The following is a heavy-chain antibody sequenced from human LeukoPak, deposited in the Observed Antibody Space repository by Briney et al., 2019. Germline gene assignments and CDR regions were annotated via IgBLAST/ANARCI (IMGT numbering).Heavy chain of an antibody. V-gene: IGHV3-23*01. CDR3: AKGFGKTGMVRGVTWSMSDY. CDR2: ISGSGGST. Sequence: GGSLRLSCAASGFTFSSYAMSWVRQAPGKGLEWVSAISGSGGSTYYADSVKGRFTISRDNSKNTLYLQMNSLRAEDTAVYYCAKGFGKTGMVRGVTWSMSDYWGQGTLVTVSS. D-gene: IGHD3-10*01. J-gene: IGHJ4*02. CDR1: GFTFSSYA.